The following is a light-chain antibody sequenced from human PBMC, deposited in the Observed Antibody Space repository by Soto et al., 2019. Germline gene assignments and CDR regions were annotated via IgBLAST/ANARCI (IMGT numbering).Light chain of an antibody. CDR1: QAIRND. J-gene: IGKJ1*01. V-gene: IGKV1-17*01. Sequence: DIQMTQSPSSLSASVRDRVTSTCRASQAIRNDVGWYQQKPGKDPKRLIYVASRLESGVPSRFSGCGFGTEFTLTISGLQPEDFATHYCLQHNNYPCTFGQGTRVEIK. CDR3: LQHNNYPCT. CDR2: VAS.